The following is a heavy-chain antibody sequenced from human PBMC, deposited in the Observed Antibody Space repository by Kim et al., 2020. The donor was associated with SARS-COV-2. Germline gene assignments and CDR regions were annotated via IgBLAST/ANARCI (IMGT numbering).Heavy chain of an antibody. Sequence: SETLSLTCAVYGGSFSGYYWSWIRQPPGKGLEWIGEINHSGSTNYNPSLKSRVTISVDTSKNQFSLKLSSVTAADTAVYYCARGQRHYYYYGMDVWGQGTTVTVSS. J-gene: IGHJ6*02. CDR2: INHSGST. D-gene: IGHD6-25*01. V-gene: IGHV4-34*01. CDR1: GGSFSGYY. CDR3: ARGQRHYYYYGMDV.